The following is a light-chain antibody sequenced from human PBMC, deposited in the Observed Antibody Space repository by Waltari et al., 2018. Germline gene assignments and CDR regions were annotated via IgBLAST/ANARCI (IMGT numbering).Light chain of an antibody. CDR1: FSDIGGYHS. Sequence: QSALTQPASVSGSPGQSITISCTGTFSDIGGYHSAPWYKHHPGKAPKLIIYYVTDRPSGFSNRSSGSKSGDPSSLTISGLQAEDEADYYCSSCSYTPTTTVVFGTGTRVTVL. CDR3: SSCSYTPTTTVV. J-gene: IGLJ1*01. V-gene: IGLV2-14*03. CDR2: YVT.